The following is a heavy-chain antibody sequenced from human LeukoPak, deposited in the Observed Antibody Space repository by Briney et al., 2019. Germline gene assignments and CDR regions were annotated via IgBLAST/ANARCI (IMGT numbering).Heavy chain of an antibody. J-gene: IGHJ4*02. CDR2: IKQDGSEK. D-gene: IGHD3-22*01. CDR1: GFTFSSYG. Sequence: PGGSLRLSCAASGFTFSSYGMHWVRQAPGKGLEWVANIKQDGSEKYYVDSVKGRFTISRDNAKNSLYLQMNSLRAEDTAVYYCVRQNFMIVEVGPFDYWGQGTLVTVSS. CDR3: VRQNFMIVEVGPFDY. V-gene: IGHV3-7*01.